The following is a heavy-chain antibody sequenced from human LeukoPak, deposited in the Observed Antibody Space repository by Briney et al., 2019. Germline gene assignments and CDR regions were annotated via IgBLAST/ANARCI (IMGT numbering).Heavy chain of an antibody. CDR3: ARDSVIKGLYYFDY. Sequence: PSETVSLTCTVSGDSISTYYWSWIRQPAGKGLEWIGRIYSSGSTNYNPSLKSRVTMSVDTSENQFSLKLTSVTAADTAVYYCARDSVIKGLYYFDYWGQGALVTVSS. V-gene: IGHV4-4*07. J-gene: IGHJ4*02. CDR2: IYSSGST. D-gene: IGHD3-10*01. CDR1: GDSISTYY.